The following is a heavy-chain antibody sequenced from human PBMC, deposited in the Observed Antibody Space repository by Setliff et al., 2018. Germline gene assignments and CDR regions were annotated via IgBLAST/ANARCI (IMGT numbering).Heavy chain of an antibody. CDR3: FGAGTCSY. D-gene: IGHD3-10*01. Sequence: LRLSCTASGLSYINDWVSWVRQAPGKGLEWLASINPHGSEKYYADSVKGRFTISRDNAKNSLSLQMNNLRTEDTAVYYCFGAGTCSYWGQGTLVTVSS. CDR2: INPHGSEK. J-gene: IGHJ4*02. CDR1: GLSYINDW. V-gene: IGHV3-7*01.